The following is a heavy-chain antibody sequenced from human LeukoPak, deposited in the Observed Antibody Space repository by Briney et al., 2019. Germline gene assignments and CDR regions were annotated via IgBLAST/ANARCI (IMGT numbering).Heavy chain of an antibody. J-gene: IGHJ4*02. CDR1: GFTFSKAW. CDR2: IKQDGSEK. Sequence: GGSLRLSCAASGFTFSKAWMNWVRQAPGKGLEWVANIKQDGSEKYYMDSVKGRFTISRDNAKNSLYLQMNSLRAEDTAIYYCARGYDSSGWAYWGQGILVTVPS. CDR3: ARGYDSSGWAY. D-gene: IGHD3-22*01. V-gene: IGHV3-7*01.